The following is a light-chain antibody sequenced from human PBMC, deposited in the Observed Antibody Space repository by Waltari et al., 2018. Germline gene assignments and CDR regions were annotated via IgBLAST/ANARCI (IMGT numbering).Light chain of an antibody. Sequence: DIVMTQTPLSLPITPGEPASISSRSSQSLLHTNGNTYLHWYLQKPGQSPQLLIYGGSNRASGVPDRFSGSGSGTDFTLKISKVEAEDVGVYYCVQAIAFPLTFGGGTKVEIK. CDR3: VQAIAFPLT. J-gene: IGKJ4*01. V-gene: IGKV2-40*01. CDR1: QSLLHTNGNTY. CDR2: GGS.